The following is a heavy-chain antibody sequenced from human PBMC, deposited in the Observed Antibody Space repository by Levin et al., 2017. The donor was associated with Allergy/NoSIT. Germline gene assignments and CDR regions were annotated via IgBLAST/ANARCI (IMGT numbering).Heavy chain of an antibody. J-gene: IGHJ4*02. CDR3: ARDSGGYSYGYPEYYFDY. D-gene: IGHD5-18*01. V-gene: IGHV3-53*01. Sequence: GGSLRLSCAASGFTVSSNYMSWVRQAPGKGLEWVSVIYSGGSTYYADSVKGRFTISRDNSKNTLYLQMNSLRAEDTAVYYCARDSGGYSYGYPEYYFDYWGQGTLVTVSS. CDR2: IYSGGST. CDR1: GFTVSSNY.